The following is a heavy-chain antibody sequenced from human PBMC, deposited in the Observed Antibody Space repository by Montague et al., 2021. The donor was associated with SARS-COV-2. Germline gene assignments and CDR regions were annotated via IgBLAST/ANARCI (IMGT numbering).Heavy chain of an antibody. CDR1: GGSISSSSYY. CDR2: IYYSGST. Sequence: ETLSLTCTVSGGSISSSSYYWGWIRQPPGKGLEWVGSIYYSGSTYYNPSLKSRVTISVDTSKNQFSLKLSSVTAADTAVYYCARVGRQQLVRLSGMDVWGQGTTVTVSS. D-gene: IGHD6-13*01. V-gene: IGHV4-39*07. J-gene: IGHJ6*02. CDR3: ARVGRQQLVRLSGMDV.